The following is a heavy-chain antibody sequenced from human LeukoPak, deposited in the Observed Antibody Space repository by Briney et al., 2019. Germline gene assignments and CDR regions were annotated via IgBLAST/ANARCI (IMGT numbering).Heavy chain of an antibody. CDR1: GFTFSNYA. CDR2: ISGSGDSA. CDR3: AKPRSGDGEGSVDY. J-gene: IGHJ4*02. D-gene: IGHD3-10*01. V-gene: IGHV3-23*01. Sequence: ARSLRLSCAASGFTFSNYAMNWVRQAPGKGLEWVSGISGSGDSAYYADSVKGRLTISGDNSKNTLYLQMNSLRADDTAVYHCAKPRSGDGEGSVDYWGQGTLVTVSS.